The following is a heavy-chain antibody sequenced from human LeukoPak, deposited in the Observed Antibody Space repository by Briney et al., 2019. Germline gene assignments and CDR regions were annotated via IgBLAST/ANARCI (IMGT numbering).Heavy chain of an antibody. D-gene: IGHD3-10*01. Sequence: GASVKVSCKASADTFSSYAISWVRQAPGQGLEWMGRIIPILGIANYPQKFQGRVTITAHKPTSTAYMQLSSLGSEATAVYYFARDRWFGELLTNRFDPWGQGTLVTVSS. J-gene: IGHJ5*02. V-gene: IGHV1-69*04. CDR1: ADTFSSYA. CDR3: ARDRWFGELLTNRFDP. CDR2: IIPILGIA.